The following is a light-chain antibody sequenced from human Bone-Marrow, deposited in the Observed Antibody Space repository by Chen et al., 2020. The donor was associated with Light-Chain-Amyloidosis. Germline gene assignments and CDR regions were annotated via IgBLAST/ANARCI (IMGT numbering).Light chain of an antibody. CDR2: DAS. V-gene: IGKV3-11*01. Sequence: EIVLTQSPATLSLSPGERATLSGRASQSVSSYLAWYQQKPGQAPRLLMYDASNRATGIPARFSGSGSGTDFTLTISSLEPEDFAVYYCQQRSNWPPGFTFGPGTKVDIK. CDR1: QSVSSY. CDR3: QQRSNWPPGFT. J-gene: IGKJ3*01.